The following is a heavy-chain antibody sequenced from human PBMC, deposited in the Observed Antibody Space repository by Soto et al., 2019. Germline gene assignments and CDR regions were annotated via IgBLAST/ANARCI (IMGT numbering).Heavy chain of an antibody. CDR3: AREDYYYYGMDV. CDR1: GFTFSSYA. J-gene: IGHJ6*02. CDR2: ISYDGSNK. V-gene: IGHV3-30-3*01. Sequence: GGSLRLSCAASGFTFSSYAMHWVRQAPGKGLEWVAVISYDGSNKYYADSVKGRFTISRDNSKNTLYLQMNSLRAEDTAVYYCAREDYYYYGMDVWGQGTTVTVS.